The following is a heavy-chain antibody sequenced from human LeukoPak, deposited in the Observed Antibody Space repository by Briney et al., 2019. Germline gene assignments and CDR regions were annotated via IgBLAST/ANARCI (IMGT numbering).Heavy chain of an antibody. D-gene: IGHD3-3*01. Sequence: GGSLRLSCAASGFTFSNSWMSWVRQAPGKGLEWVANIKEDGSDKYYVASVKGRFTISRDNAKSSLYLQMNSLRAEDTAVYYCARGWSMDIWGQGTTVIVSS. V-gene: IGHV3-7*01. CDR1: GFTFSNSW. CDR2: IKEDGSDK. J-gene: IGHJ6*02. CDR3: ARGWSMDI.